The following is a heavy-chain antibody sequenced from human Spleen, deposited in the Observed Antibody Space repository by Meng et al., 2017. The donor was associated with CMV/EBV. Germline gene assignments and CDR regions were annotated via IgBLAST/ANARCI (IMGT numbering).Heavy chain of an antibody. D-gene: IGHD3-10*01. V-gene: IGHV4-34*01. CDR3: ARERQGSGSYGEKTFDY. CDR2: INHSGST. Sequence: GSFSGYYWSWIRQPPGKGLEWIGEINHSGSTNYNPSLKSRVTISVDTSKNQFSLKLSSVTAADTAVYYCARERQGSGSYGEKTFDYWGQGTLVTVSS. J-gene: IGHJ4*02. CDR1: GSFSGYY.